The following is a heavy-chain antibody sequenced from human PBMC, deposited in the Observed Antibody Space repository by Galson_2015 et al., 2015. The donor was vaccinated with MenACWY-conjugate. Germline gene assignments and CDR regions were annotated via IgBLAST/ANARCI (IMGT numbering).Heavy chain of an antibody. CDR2: ISGRTGST. D-gene: IGHD2-2*01. V-gene: IGHV3-23*01. J-gene: IGHJ4*02. CDR3: ARYRLDTSTTTDF. Sequence: SLRLSCAASGFTFSNYAMSWVRQAPGKGLEWFSGISGRTGSTYYADSVKGRLTISRDNPKNTLYLQMNSLRVEDTAIYYCARYRLDTSTTTDFWGQGTLVTVSS. CDR1: GFTFSNYA.